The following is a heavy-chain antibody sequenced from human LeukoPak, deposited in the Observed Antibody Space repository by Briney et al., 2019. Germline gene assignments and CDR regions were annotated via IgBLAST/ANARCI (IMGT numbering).Heavy chain of an antibody. CDR3: TSPYCSGGSCLDY. J-gene: IGHJ4*02. CDR1: GFTFSGPA. CDR2: TRSKANSYAT. Sequence: GGSLRLSCAASGFTFSGPAMHWVRQASGKGLEWVGCTRSKANSYATAYAASVKGRFTISRDDSKNTAYLQMNSLKTEDTAVYYCTSPYCSGGSCLDYWGQGTLVTVSS. D-gene: IGHD2-15*01. V-gene: IGHV3-73*01.